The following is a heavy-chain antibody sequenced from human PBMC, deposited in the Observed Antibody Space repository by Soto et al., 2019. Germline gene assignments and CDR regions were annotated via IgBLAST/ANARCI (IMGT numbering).Heavy chain of an antibody. Sequence: EVQLVETGGDLIQPGGSLRLSCAASGFTVSRDSMTWVRQAPGKGLEWISIIYSDNNTDYADSVKGRFSISRDTSKNMLYLQMNSLRAEDTAEYYCARHCSAMGVWGQGTMVTVAS. J-gene: IGHJ6*02. CDR2: IYSDNNT. CDR3: ARHCSAMGV. V-gene: IGHV3-53*02. CDR1: GFTVSRDS.